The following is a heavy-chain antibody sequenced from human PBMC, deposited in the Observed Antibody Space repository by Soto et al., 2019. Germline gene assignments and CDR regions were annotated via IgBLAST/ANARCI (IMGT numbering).Heavy chain of an antibody. CDR1: GFSFGSYG. J-gene: IGHJ6*02. CDR3: AKDLTEGVYYGMDV. CDR2: TLYDGSDK. V-gene: IGHV3-30*18. Sequence: QVQLVESGGGVVQPGRSLRLSCAASGFSFGSYGMHWVRQAPGKGLEWVAVTLYDGSDKYYADSVKGRFTISRDNSKSTLYLHMNSLTAEDTAVYYCAKDLTEGVYYGMDVWGQGTTVTVSS.